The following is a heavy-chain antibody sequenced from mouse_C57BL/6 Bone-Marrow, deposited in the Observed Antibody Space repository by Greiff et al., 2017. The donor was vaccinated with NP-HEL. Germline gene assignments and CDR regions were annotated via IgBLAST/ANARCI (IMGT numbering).Heavy chain of an antibody. CDR3: ARRGLDGYYGY. Sequence: EVQLQQSGPELVKPGASVKISCKASGYTFTDYYMNWVKQSHGKSLEWIGDINPNNGGTSYNQKFKGKATLTVDKSSSTAYMELRSLTSEDSAVYYCARRGLDGYYGYWGQGTTLTVSS. V-gene: IGHV1-26*01. CDR2: INPNNGGT. CDR1: GYTFTDYY. J-gene: IGHJ2*01. D-gene: IGHD2-3*01.